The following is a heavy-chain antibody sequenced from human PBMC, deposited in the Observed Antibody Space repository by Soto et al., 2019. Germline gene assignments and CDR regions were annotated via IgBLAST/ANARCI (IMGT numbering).Heavy chain of an antibody. D-gene: IGHD5-18*01. CDR2: VSPIFGTA. CDR3: AEGHAYSYPLDH. CDR1: GGSFSSYA. Sequence: SVKVSCKASGGSFSSYAISWVGQAPGQGLEWMGGVSPIFGTANYAQKFQGRVTSTADECTSTAYMELSSLRSAATAVYYCAEGHAYSYPLDHWGQGTLLTVYS. V-gene: IGHV1-69*13. J-gene: IGHJ5*02.